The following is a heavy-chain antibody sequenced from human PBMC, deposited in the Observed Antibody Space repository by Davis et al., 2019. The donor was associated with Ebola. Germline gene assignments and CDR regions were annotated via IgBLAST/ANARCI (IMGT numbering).Heavy chain of an antibody. CDR1: GFTFSSYA. CDR2: ISGSGGST. V-gene: IGHV3-23*01. Sequence: GESLKISCAASGFTFSSYAMSWVRQAPGKGLEWVSAISGSGGSTYYADSVKGRFTISRDNAKNSLYLQMNSLRDEDTAVYYCARVDTAMASGRYYYYYGMDVWGQGTTVTVSS. CDR3: ARVDTAMASGRYYYYYGMDV. J-gene: IGHJ6*02. D-gene: IGHD5-18*01.